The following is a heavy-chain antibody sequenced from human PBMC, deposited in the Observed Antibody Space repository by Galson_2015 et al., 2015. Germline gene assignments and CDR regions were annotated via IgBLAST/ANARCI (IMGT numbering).Heavy chain of an antibody. CDR1: GFTFSSYS. D-gene: IGHD3-22*01. CDR2: ISSSSSYI. V-gene: IGHV3-21*01. Sequence: SLRLSCAASGFTFSSYSMNWVRRAPGKGLEWVSSISSSSSYIYYADSVKGRFTISRDNAKNSLYLQMNSLRAEDTAVYYCARSPYYYDSSGHDAFDIWAKGQWSPSLQ. J-gene: IGHJ3*02. CDR3: ARSPYYYDSSGHDAFDI.